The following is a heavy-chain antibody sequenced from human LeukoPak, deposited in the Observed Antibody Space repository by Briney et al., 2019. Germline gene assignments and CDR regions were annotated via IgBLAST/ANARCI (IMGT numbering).Heavy chain of an antibody. CDR1: GYTFTGYY. CDR3: ARSRESIIMVRGVIIKGGYYFDY. D-gene: IGHD3-10*01. V-gene: IGHV1-2*02. Sequence: GASVKVSCKASGYTFTGYYMHWVRQAPGQGLEWMGWINPNSGGTNYAQKLQGRVTMTTDTSTSTAYMELRSLRSDDTAVYYCARSRESIIMVRGVIIKGGYYFDYWGQGTLVTVSS. CDR2: INPNSGGT. J-gene: IGHJ4*02.